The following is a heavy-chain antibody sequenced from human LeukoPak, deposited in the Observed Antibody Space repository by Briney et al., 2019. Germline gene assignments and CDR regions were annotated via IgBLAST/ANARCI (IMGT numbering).Heavy chain of an antibody. CDR3: ARSVGDYGSGSYYPY. D-gene: IGHD3-10*01. J-gene: IGHJ4*02. V-gene: IGHV1-2*02. CDR1: GYTFTGYY. CDR2: INPNSGGT. Sequence: ASVKVSCKASGYTFTGYYMHWVRQAPGQGLEWMGWINPNSGGTNYAQKFQGRVTMTRDTSISTAYMELSRLRSDDTAVYYCARSVGDYGSGSYYPYWGQGTLVTVSS.